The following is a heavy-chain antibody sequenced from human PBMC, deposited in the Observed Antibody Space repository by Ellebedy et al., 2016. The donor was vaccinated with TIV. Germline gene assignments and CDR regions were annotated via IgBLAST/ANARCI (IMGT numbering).Heavy chain of an antibody. CDR1: GFTFCDYG. CDR2: IIYNGDKT. CDR3: AKDRGTGTYRNWFNP. D-gene: IGHD1-26*01. V-gene: IGHV3-30*02. J-gene: IGHJ5*02. Sequence: GESLKISCVASGFTFCDYGMHWVRQAPGKGPEWVGTIIYNGDKTYYAGSVGGRFTISRDNSRNTVYLHMNNLRVDDTARYSCAKDRGTGTYRNWFNPWGQGTLVTVSS.